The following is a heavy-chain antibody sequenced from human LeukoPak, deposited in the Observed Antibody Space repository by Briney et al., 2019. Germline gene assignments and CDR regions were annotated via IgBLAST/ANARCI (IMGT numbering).Heavy chain of an antibody. CDR2: IQYDGSNK. D-gene: IGHD2-15*01. V-gene: IGHV3-30*02. CDR3: ARGPGHCSYINCFAGY. J-gene: IGHJ4*02. Sequence: PGGSLRLSCAASGFTFSSYGMHWVRQAPGKGPEWVAFIQYDGSNKYYADSVKGRFTISRDNSKNTLYLQMNSLGVEDTAVYYCARGPGHCSYINCFAGYWGQGTLVTVSS. CDR1: GFTFSSYG.